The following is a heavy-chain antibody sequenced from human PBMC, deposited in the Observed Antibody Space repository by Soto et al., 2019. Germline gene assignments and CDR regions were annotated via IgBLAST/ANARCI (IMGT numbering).Heavy chain of an antibody. J-gene: IGHJ4*02. CDR2: IYYSGST. CDR1: GGSISSSSYY. Sequence: QLQLQESGPGLVKPSETLSLTCTVSGGSISSSSYYWGWIRQPPGKGLEWIGSIYYSGSTYYNPSLKRRVTISVDTSKNQFSLKLSSATAADTAVYYCARYPQKNWNYGLGIDYWGQGTLVTVSS. CDR3: ARYPQKNWNYGLGIDY. D-gene: IGHD1-7*01. V-gene: IGHV4-39*01.